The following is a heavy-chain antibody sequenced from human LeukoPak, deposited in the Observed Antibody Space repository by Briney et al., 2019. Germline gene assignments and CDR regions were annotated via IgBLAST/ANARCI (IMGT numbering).Heavy chain of an antibody. J-gene: IGHJ4*02. CDR1: GFTFSSYA. CDR2: IGNVGEST. V-gene: IGHV3-23*01. CDR3: AKGSQGWPYYFDH. Sequence: GGSLRLSCAASGFTFSSYAMSWVRQAPGKGLEWVSAIGNVGESTYYADSVKGRFTISRDNSENTLHLQMNSLRVDDTAIYYCAKGSQGWPYYFDHWGQGALVTVSS. D-gene: IGHD6-19*01.